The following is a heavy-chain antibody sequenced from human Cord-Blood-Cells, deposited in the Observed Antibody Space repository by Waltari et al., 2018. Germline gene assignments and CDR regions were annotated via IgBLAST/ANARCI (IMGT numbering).Heavy chain of an antibody. CDR1: GYSFTSYW. J-gene: IGHJ3*02. CDR3: ASDLKRYSSSWFRAFDI. Sequence: EVQLVQSGAEVKKPGESLKISCKGSGYSFTSYWIGWVRQMPGKGLEWMGIIYPGVSDTRYSPSFQGQVTVSADKSISTAYLQWSSLKASDTAMYYCASDLKRYSSSWFRAFDIWGQGTMVTVSS. V-gene: IGHV5-51*01. CDR2: IYPGVSDT. D-gene: IGHD6-13*01.